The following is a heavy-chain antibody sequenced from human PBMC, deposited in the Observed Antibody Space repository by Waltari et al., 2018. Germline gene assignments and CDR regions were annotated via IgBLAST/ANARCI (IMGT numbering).Heavy chain of an antibody. J-gene: IGHJ4*02. V-gene: IGHV4-38-2*01. CDR2: IKHSGGA. CDR3: ARASIVVVIFDY. D-gene: IGHD2-21*01. Sequence: VQLQESGPGLVKPSETLSLTCAVSGYSIRSGYYWGWIRQPARKGLEWIGSIKHSGGAEYNPCLESRVTITGDASAGTAYMELSSLRSEDTAVYYCARASIVVVIFDYWGQGTLVTVSS. CDR1: GYSIRSGYY.